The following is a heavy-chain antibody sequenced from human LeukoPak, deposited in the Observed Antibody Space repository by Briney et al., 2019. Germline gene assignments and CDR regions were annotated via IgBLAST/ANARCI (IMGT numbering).Heavy chain of an antibody. CDR2: ISAYNGNT. V-gene: IGHV1-18*01. CDR1: GYTFTSYG. CDR3: ARDGIVVVPAATSDTAMVHYYYYMDV. D-gene: IGHD2-2*01. Sequence: ASAKVSCKASGYTFTSYGISWVRQAPGQGLEWMGWISAYNGNTNYAQKFQGRVTITADESTSTAYMELSSLRSEDTAVYYCARDGIVVVPAATSDTAMVHYYYYMDVWGKGTTVTVSS. J-gene: IGHJ6*03.